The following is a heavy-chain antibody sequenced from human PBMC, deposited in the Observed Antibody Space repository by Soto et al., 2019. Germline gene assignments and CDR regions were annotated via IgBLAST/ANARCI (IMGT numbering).Heavy chain of an antibody. CDR2: IDPSDSYT. V-gene: IGHV5-10-1*01. J-gene: IGHJ6*02. Sequence: EVQLVQSGAEVKKPGESLRISCKGSGYSFTSYWIDWVRQMPGKGLEWMGRIDPSDSYTNYSPSFQGHVTISADKPISTAYLQWSSLKASDTAMYYCARTSMQSRGYSYGHGGMDVWGQGTTVTVSS. D-gene: IGHD5-18*01. CDR1: GYSFTSYW. CDR3: ARTSMQSRGYSYGHGGMDV.